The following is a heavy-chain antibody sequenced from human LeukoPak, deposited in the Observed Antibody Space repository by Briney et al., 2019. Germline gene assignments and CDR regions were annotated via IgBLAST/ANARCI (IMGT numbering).Heavy chain of an antibody. J-gene: IGHJ4*02. CDR3: ARGQPSIAAAGTGDY. CDR2: INPNSGGT. Sequence: GASVKVSCKSSGYTFTGYSMHWVRQAPGQGLEWMGWINPNSGGTNYAQKFQGRVTMTRDTSISTAYMELSRLRSDDTAVYYCARGQPSIAAAGTGDYWGQGTLVTVSS. CDR1: GYTFTGYS. D-gene: IGHD6-13*01. V-gene: IGHV1-2*02.